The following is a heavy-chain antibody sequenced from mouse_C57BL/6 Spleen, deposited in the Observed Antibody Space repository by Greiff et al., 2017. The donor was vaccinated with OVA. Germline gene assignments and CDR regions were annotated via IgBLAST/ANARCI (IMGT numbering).Heavy chain of an antibody. CDR1: GYSITSGYY. CDR2: ISYDGSN. V-gene: IGHV3-6*01. Sequence: ESGPGLVKPSQSLSLTCSVTGYSITSGYYWNWIRQFPGNKLEWMGYISYDGSNNYNPSLKNRISITRDTSKNQFFLKLNSVTTEDTATYYCARGDYYGSSYHYYAMDYWGQGTSVTVSS. J-gene: IGHJ4*01. CDR3: ARGDYYGSSYHYYAMDY. D-gene: IGHD1-1*01.